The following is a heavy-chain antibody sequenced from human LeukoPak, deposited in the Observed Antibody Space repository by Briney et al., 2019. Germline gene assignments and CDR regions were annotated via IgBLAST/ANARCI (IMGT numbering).Heavy chain of an antibody. CDR2: VHYSGTT. V-gene: IGHV4-59*01. CDR1: GGSISGYY. D-gene: IGHD6-13*01. J-gene: IGHJ3*02. CDR3: ARTQHSSSWSAFDI. Sequence: SETLSLTCTVSGGSISGYYWGWIRQPPGKGLEWVGYVHYSGTTNYNPSLKSRVTISLDTSKNQFSLNLRSLTAADTAMYYCARTQHSSSWSAFDIWGQGTMVSVSS.